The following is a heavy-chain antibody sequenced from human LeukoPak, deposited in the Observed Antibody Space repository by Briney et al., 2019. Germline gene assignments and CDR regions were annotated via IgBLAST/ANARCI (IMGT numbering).Heavy chain of an antibody. CDR1: GFTFSTYS. Sequence: GGSLRLSCAASGFTFSTYSMNWVRQAPGKGLEWVSYISSTSSTISYADSVKGRFTISRDNAKNSLYLQMNSLRAEDTAVYYCARRNGQDIVPTFRRGYYFDYWGQGTLVTVSS. CDR3: ARRNGQDIVPTFRRGYYFDY. V-gene: IGHV3-48*01. J-gene: IGHJ4*02. D-gene: IGHD5-12*01. CDR2: ISSTSSTI.